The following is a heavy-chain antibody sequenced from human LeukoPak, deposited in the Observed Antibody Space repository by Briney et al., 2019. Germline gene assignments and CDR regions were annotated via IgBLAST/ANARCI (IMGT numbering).Heavy chain of an antibody. J-gene: IGHJ4*02. V-gene: IGHV3-74*01. CDR3: ARDWVYKIDY. CDR2: ISHDGFI. D-gene: IGHD5-24*01. CDR1: GFTFSSYV. Sequence: GGSLRLSCAASGFTFSSYVMHWVRRTPGKGLVWVSRISHDGFISYADSVKGRFTISRDNAKNTLILQMNSLRAEDTAVYYCARDWVYKIDYWGRGTLVTVSS.